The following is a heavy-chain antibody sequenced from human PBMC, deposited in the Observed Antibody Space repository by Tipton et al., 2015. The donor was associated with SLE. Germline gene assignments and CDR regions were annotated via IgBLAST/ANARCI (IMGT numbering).Heavy chain of an antibody. CDR3: ARERVESEGDPGGYFDY. Sequence: QVQLVQSGSELKKPGASVTVSCKTSGYTFTAFAVNWVRQAPGQGLEWMGWINTNTGNPTYAQGFTGRFVFSFDTSLGTAYLQINSLKADDTAIYYCARERVESEGDPGGYFDYWGRGTLVTVSS. D-gene: IGHD3-16*01. V-gene: IGHV7-4-1*02. CDR1: GYTFTAFA. J-gene: IGHJ4*02. CDR2: INTNTGNP.